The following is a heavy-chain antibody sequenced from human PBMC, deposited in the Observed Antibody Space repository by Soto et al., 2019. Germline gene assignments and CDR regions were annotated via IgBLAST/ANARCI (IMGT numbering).Heavy chain of an antibody. J-gene: IGHJ6*02. CDR3: ARDGERDTVLNLYDYLNGMDA. CDR2: ISPYNGTT. D-gene: IGHD2-8*01. CDR1: GYTFTTYG. Sequence: ASGKVSCKASGYTFTTYGISWVLQAPGQGLEWMGWISPYNGTTKYAEKFQGEMTMTTDTATSTAYMDLRSLRSDDTAVYHCARDGERDTVLNLYDYLNGMDAWGQGTTVTVSS. V-gene: IGHV1-18*04.